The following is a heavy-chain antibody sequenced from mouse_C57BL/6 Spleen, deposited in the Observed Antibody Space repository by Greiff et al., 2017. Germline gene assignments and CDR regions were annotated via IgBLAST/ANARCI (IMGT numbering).Heavy chain of an antibody. V-gene: IGHV5-4*01. CDR2: ISDGGSYT. J-gene: IGHJ2*01. Sequence: EVKLMESGGGLVKPGGSLKLSCVASGFTFSSYAMSWVRQTPEKRLEWVATISDGGSYTYYPDNVKGRFTISRDNTKNNLYLQMSHLKSEDTAMYYCARELRYYFDDWGQGTTLTVSS. CDR1: GFTFSSYA. D-gene: IGHD2-12*01. CDR3: ARELRYYFDD.